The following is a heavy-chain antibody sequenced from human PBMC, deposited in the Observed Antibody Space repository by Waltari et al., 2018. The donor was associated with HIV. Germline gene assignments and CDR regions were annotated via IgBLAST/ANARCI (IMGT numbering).Heavy chain of an antibody. CDR2: ISYDGSNK. J-gene: IGHJ4*02. Sequence: QVQLVESGGGVVQPGRSLRLSCAASGLPFSSHGMHWLRQAPGKGLEGVAVISYDGSNKHYADSVKGRFTISRDNSKNTLYLQMNSLRVEDTAVYFCAKGDDYSNYLEYWGQGTLVTVSS. CDR1: GLPFSSHG. CDR3: AKGDDYSNYLEY. V-gene: IGHV3-30*18. D-gene: IGHD4-4*01.